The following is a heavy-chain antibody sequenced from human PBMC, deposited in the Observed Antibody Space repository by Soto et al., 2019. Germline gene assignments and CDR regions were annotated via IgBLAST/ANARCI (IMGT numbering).Heavy chain of an antibody. V-gene: IGHV1-58*01. CDR2: IDVGSANA. D-gene: IGHD1-26*01. CDR1: GLTFSTSA. Sequence: SLKVSCKTSGLTFSTSAVHWVRQARGHRLQWIGWIDVGSANANYAQMLQERVTISGDMSTSTAYMKLSSLRPEDTAVYYCAADVGADIYAVDRYWGEGTPVIIAS. CDR3: AADVGADIYAVDRY. J-gene: IGHJ4*02.